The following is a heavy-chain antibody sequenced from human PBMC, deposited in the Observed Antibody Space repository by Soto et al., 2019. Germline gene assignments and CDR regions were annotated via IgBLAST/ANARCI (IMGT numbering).Heavy chain of an antibody. CDR1: GGSIRSYY. J-gene: IGHJ4*02. CDR3: VSWGGYDNPLGH. Sequence: QVQLQESGPGLVKPSETLSLTCTVSGGSIRSYYWNWIRQPPGKGLEWIGNIDYSGSTNYNPSLKSRVTISVDTSKNQFSLNLSSVTAADTAVYYCVSWGGYDNPLGHWGQGTLVTVSP. V-gene: IGHV4-59*01. CDR2: IDYSGST. D-gene: IGHD3-3*01.